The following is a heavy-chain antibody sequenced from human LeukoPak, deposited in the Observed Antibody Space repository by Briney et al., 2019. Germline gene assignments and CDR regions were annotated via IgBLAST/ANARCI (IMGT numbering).Heavy chain of an antibody. Sequence: GGSLRLSCAASGFTFNNYAMSWVRQVPGKGLEWVSAVSGDGRTTHYVDSVKGRFTISRDNSRNTLYLQMNSLRAEDTAVYYCARSPGVVAATYYYYYGMDVWGQGTTVTVSS. J-gene: IGHJ6*02. D-gene: IGHD2-15*01. CDR2: VSGDGRTT. V-gene: IGHV3-23*01. CDR3: ARSPGVVAATYYYYYGMDV. CDR1: GFTFNNYA.